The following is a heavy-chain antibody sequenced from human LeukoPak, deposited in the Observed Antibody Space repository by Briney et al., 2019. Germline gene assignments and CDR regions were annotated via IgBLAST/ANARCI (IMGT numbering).Heavy chain of an antibody. CDR1: GGSFSGYY. V-gene: IGHV4-34*01. J-gene: IGHJ4*02. D-gene: IGHD3-22*01. Sequence: SETLSLTCAVYGGSFSGYYWSWIRQPPGKGLEWIGEINHSGSTNYNPSLKSRVTMSVDTSKNQFSLKLSSVTAADTAVYYCAREGHYYDSSGYSFDYWGQGTLVTVSS. CDR2: INHSGST. CDR3: AREGHYYDSSGYSFDY.